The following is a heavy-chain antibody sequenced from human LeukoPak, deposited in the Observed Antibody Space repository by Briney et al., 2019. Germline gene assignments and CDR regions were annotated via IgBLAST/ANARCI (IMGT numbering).Heavy chain of an antibody. Sequence: GSLRLSCAASGFTFTNYAMHWVRQAPGKGLEWVTVISKDGSDKNYADSVKGRFTISRDNSMNTLFLQMNSLRTDDTAVYFCARDAYYSSGTCFDSWGQGTLVTVSS. CDR2: ISKDGSDK. J-gene: IGHJ4*02. D-gene: IGHD3-10*01. V-gene: IGHV3-30*01. CDR3: ARDAYYSSGTCFDS. CDR1: GFTFTNYA.